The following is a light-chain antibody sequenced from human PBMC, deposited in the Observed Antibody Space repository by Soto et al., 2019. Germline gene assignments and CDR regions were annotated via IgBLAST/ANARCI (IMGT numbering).Light chain of an antibody. CDR2: NNS. CDR1: RSNIGSNY. CDR3: AAWHDSLNAWV. Sequence: QAVVTQPPSLSGTPGQRVTISCSGSRSNIGSNYVYWYQQVPGTAPKLLIYNNSQRPSGVPDRFSGSKSGTSASLAISGLRSDDEADYYCAAWHDSLNAWVFGEGTKLTVL. J-gene: IGLJ3*02. V-gene: IGLV1-47*01.